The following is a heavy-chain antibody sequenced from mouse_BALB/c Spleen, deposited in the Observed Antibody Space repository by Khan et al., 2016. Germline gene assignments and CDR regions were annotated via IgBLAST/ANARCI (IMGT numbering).Heavy chain of an antibody. CDR1: GFTFSGFW. J-gene: IGHJ1*01. Sequence: EVQLLETGGGLVQPGGSRGLSCEGSGFTFSGFWMSWVRQTPGKTLEWIGDINSDGSAINYAPSIKDRFTIFRDNDKSTLYLQMSNVRSEDTATYFCMGYDGGYWYFDVWGAGTTVTVSS. V-gene: IGHV11-2*02. CDR3: MGYDGGYWYFDV. D-gene: IGHD1-1*02. CDR2: INSDGSAI.